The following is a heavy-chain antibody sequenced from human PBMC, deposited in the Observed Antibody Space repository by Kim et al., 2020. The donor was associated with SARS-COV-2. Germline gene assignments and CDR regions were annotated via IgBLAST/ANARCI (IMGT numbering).Heavy chain of an antibody. CDR3: ARTMGGLLSTWGQVANTLSDFWSGYYVPSYYYYMDV. V-gene: IGHV1-8*01. CDR1: GYTFTSYD. Sequence: ASVKVSCKASGYTFTSYDINWVRQATGQGLEWMGWMNPNSGNTGYAQKFQGRVTMTRNTSISTAYMELSSLRSEDTAVYYCARTMGGLLSTWGQVANTLSDFWSGYYVPSYYYYMDVWGKGTTVTVSS. J-gene: IGHJ6*03. D-gene: IGHD3-3*01. CDR2: MNPNSGNT.